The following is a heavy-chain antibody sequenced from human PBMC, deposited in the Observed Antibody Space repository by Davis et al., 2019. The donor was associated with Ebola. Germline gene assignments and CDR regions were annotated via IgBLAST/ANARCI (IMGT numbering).Heavy chain of an antibody. CDR2: MNYSGST. D-gene: IGHD3-22*01. Sequence: SETLSLTCTVSGGSISSYYWSWIRQPPGKGLEWIADMNYSGSTNYNPSIKSRVTISVDTSKNQFSLKLSSVTAADTAVYYCARHPITMIVVVTDWYFDLWGRGTLVTVSS. J-gene: IGHJ2*01. CDR3: ARHPITMIVVVTDWYFDL. V-gene: IGHV4-59*08. CDR1: GGSISSYY.